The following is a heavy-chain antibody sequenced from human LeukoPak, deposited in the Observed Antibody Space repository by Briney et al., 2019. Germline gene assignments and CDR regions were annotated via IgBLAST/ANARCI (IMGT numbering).Heavy chain of an antibody. CDR2: VNPTGGST. CDR1: GYIFIAYY. J-gene: IGHJ4*03. CDR3: ARDKVSLKLFEHYDNSYERYLEY. V-gene: IGHV1-46*01. Sequence: ASVKVSCKASGYIFIAYYMHWVRQAPGQGLEWMGIVNPTGGSTTYAQKFQGRVTMTRDTSTSTVHMELSSLRSEDTAVYYCARDKVSLKLFEHYDNSYERYLEYWGQGTLVTVSS. D-gene: IGHD5-18*01.